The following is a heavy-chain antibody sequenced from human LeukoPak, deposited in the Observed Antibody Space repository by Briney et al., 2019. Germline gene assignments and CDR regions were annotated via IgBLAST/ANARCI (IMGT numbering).Heavy chain of an antibody. Sequence: PSETLSLTCTVSGGSISSYYWSWIRQPPGQGLEWIGYIYYSGSTNYNPSLTSRVTISVDTSKNQFSLKLSSVTAADTAEYYCARFACSSTSCYSVWFDPGGQGTLVTVSS. J-gene: IGHJ5*02. CDR3: ARFACSSTSCYSVWFDP. V-gene: IGHV4-59*01. D-gene: IGHD2-2*01. CDR2: IYYSGST. CDR1: GGSISSYY.